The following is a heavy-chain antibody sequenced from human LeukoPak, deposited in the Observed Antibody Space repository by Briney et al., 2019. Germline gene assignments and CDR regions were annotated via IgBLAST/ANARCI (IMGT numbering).Heavy chain of an antibody. Sequence: GGSLRLSCVASGFTFSSNGMHWVRQAPGKGLEWVTFIQYDGSKKYYADSVKGRFTISRDNSRNTLYLEMNSLRAEDTAVYYCAKDIGSYYDYWGQGILVTVSS. V-gene: IGHV3-30*02. CDR2: IQYDGSKK. J-gene: IGHJ4*02. D-gene: IGHD3-10*01. CDR3: AKDIGSYYDY. CDR1: GFTFSSNG.